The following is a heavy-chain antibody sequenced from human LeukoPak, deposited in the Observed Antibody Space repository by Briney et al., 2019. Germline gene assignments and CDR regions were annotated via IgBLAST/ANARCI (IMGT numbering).Heavy chain of an antibody. V-gene: IGHV3-48*03. CDR3: ARGGPRDGYDY. D-gene: IGHD5-18*01. CDR2: ISSSGSTI. J-gene: IGHJ4*02. Sequence: PGGSPRLSCAASGFTFSSYEMNWVRQAPGKGLEWVSYISSSGSTIYYADSLKGRFTISRDNAKNSLYLQMNSLRAEDTAVYYCARGGPRDGYDYWGQGTLVTVSS. CDR1: GFTFSSYE.